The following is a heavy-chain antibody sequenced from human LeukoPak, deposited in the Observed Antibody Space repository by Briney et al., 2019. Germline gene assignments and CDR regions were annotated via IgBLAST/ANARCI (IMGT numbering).Heavy chain of an antibody. V-gene: IGHV3-66*01. Sequence: PGGSLRLSCAASGFTVSSNYMSWVRQAPGKGLEWVSVIYSGGSTYYADSVKGRFTISRDNSKNTLYLQMNSLRAEDTAVYYCARGGEPGDLTYYYDSSGYYYTPKGAFDIWGQGTMVTVSS. CDR1: GFTVSSNY. CDR3: ARGGEPGDLTYYYDSSGYYYTPKGAFDI. D-gene: IGHD3-22*01. CDR2: IYSGGST. J-gene: IGHJ3*02.